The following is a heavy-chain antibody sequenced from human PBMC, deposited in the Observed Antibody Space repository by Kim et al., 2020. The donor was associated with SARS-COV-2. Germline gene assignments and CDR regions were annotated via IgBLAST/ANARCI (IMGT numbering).Heavy chain of an antibody. D-gene: IGHD6-13*01. J-gene: IGHJ3*02. V-gene: IGHV3-73*01. CDR3: TRVPPYSNSWWDAFDI. Sequence: SMEGRFTISRDDSKGTVYLQMHSLKIEDTAMYYCTRVPPYSNSWWDAFDIWGQGTMVTVSS.